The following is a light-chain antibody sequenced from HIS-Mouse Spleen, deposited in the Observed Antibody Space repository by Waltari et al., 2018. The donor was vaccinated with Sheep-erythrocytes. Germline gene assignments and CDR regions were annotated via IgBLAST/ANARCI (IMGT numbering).Light chain of an antibody. Sequence: QSALTQPRSVSGSPGQSVTISCTGTSSDVGGYNYVSWYQQHPGKAPKPMIYEGSKRPSGVSNGFSGSKSGNTASLTISGLQAEDEADYYCCSYAGSSTPWVFGGGTKLTVL. J-gene: IGLJ3*02. CDR1: SSDVGGYNY. V-gene: IGLV2-23*01. CDR2: EGS. CDR3: CSYAGSSTPWV.